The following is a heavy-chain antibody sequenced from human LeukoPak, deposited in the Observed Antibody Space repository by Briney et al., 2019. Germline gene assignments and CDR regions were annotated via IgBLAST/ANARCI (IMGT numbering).Heavy chain of an antibody. J-gene: IGHJ3*02. CDR1: GGSISSGSYY. D-gene: IGHD6-19*01. CDR2: IYTSGST. V-gene: IGHV4-61*02. CDR3: ATEQGYSSGWYPEAFDI. Sequence: PSETLSLTCTVSGGSISSGSYYWSWIRQPAGKGLEWIGRIYTSGSTNYNPSLKSRVTISVDTSKNQSSLKLSPVTAADTAVYYCATEQGYSSGWYPEAFDIWGQGTMVTVSS.